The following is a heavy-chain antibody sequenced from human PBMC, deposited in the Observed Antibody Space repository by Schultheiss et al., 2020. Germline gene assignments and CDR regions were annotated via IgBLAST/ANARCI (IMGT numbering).Heavy chain of an antibody. V-gene: IGHV3-23*03. Sequence: ESLKISCAASGFTFSIYALTWVRQAPGKGLEWVSVIYSGGSTYYADSVKGRFTISRDNSKNTLYLQMNSLKTEDTAVYYCTTGPYDILTGYYRLFDYWGQGTLVTVSA. CDR1: GFTFSIYA. CDR2: IYSGGST. D-gene: IGHD3-9*01. J-gene: IGHJ4*02. CDR3: TTGPYDILTGYYRLFDY.